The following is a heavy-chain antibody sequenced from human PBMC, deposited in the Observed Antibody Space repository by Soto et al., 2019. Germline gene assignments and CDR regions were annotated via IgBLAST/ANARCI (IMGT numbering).Heavy chain of an antibody. J-gene: IGHJ5*02. V-gene: IGHV3-48*01. CDR3: ARESRFLEWLSLNWFDP. D-gene: IGHD3-3*01. CDR1: GFTFSSYS. Sequence: HPGGSLRLSCAASGFTFSSYSMNWVRQAPGKGLEWVSYISSSSSTIYYADSVKGRFTISRDNAKNSLYLQMNSLRGEDTAVYYCARESRFLEWLSLNWFDPWGQGTMVKSPQ. CDR2: ISSSSSTI.